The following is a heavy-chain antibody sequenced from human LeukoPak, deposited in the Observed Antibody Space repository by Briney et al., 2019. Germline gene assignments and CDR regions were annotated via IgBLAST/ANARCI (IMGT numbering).Heavy chain of an antibody. Sequence: ASVKVSCKASGYTFTSYAMNWVRQAPGQGLEWMGWTNTNTGNPTYAQGFTGRFVFSLDTSVSTAYLQISSLKAEDTAVYYCAGVFNTQLGVYGFDPWGQGTLVTVSS. V-gene: IGHV7-4-1*02. D-gene: IGHD6-6*01. CDR2: TNTNTGNP. J-gene: IGHJ5*02. CDR3: AGVFNTQLGVYGFDP. CDR1: GYTFTSYA.